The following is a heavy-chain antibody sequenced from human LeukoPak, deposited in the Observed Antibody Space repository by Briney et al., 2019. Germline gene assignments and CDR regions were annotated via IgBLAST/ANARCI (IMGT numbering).Heavy chain of an antibody. D-gene: IGHD6-19*01. CDR1: GGTFSSYA. CDR3: ARDEQWRSGYFDY. J-gene: IGHJ4*02. Sequence: SAKVSCKASGGTFSSYAISWVRQAPGQGLEWMGRIIPILGIANYAQKFQGRVTITADKSTSTAYMELSSLRSEDTAVYYCARDEQWRSGYFDYWGQGTLVTVSS. CDR2: IIPILGIA. V-gene: IGHV1-69*04.